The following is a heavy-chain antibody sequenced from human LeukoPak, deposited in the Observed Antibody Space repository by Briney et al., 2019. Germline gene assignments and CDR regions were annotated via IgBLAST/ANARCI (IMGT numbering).Heavy chain of an antibody. D-gene: IGHD6-19*01. CDR3: ARELGSGWYSNWFDP. CDR2: IYYSGST. CDR1: GGSISSYY. Sequence: SETLSLTRTVSGGSISSYYWSWIRQPPGKGLEWIGYIYYSGSTNYNPSLKSRVTISVDTSKNQFSLKLSSVTAADTAVYYCARELGSGWYSNWFDPWGQGTLVTVSS. V-gene: IGHV4-59*01. J-gene: IGHJ5*02.